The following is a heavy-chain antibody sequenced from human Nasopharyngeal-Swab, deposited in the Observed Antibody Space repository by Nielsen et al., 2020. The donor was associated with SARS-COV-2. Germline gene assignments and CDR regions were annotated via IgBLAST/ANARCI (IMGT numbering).Heavy chain of an antibody. Sequence: GESLKISCAASGFTFSDYYMSWIRQAPGKGLAWVSYISSSSSYTNYADSVKGRFTISRDNAKNSLYLQMNSLRAGDTAVYYCARVAWDIVVVVAAGAPDYWGQGTLVTVSS. CDR2: ISSSSSYT. D-gene: IGHD2-15*01. CDR3: ARVAWDIVVVVAAGAPDY. CDR1: GFTFSDYY. J-gene: IGHJ4*02. V-gene: IGHV3-11*05.